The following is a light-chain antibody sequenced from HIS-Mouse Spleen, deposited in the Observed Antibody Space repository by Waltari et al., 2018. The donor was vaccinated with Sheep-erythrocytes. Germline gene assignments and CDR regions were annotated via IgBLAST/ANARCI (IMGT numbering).Light chain of an antibody. Sequence: QSALTQPRSASGSPRPSVPLSCTGPSSDVGGYNYFPWYQQHPGKAPKRMIYDVSKRPSGVPDRFSGSKSGNTASLTISGLQAEDEADYYCCSYAGSYNHVFATGTKVTVL. CDR1: SSDVGGYNY. CDR3: CSYAGSYNHV. CDR2: DVS. V-gene: IGLV2-11*01. J-gene: IGLJ1*01.